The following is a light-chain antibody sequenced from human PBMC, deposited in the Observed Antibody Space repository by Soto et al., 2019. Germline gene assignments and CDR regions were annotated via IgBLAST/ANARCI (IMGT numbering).Light chain of an antibody. Sequence: QSVLTQPPSASGTPGKRVTISCFESNSNIGGNTLHGYQQLPGTAPKLLIYDDDQRPSGVPDRFSGSKSGTSASLAISGLQSEDEADYYCATWDDSLIRVVFGGGTKLTVL. V-gene: IGLV1-44*01. CDR3: ATWDDSLIRVV. CDR1: NSNIGGNT. J-gene: IGLJ2*01. CDR2: DDD.